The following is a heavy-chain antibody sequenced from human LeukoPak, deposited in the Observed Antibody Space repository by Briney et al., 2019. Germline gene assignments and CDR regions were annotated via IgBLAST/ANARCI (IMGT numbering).Heavy chain of an antibody. V-gene: IGHV1-2*02. CDR1: GYTFTRYY. D-gene: IGHD3-22*01. CDR2: INPNSGGT. J-gene: IGHJ4*02. Sequence: ASVKVSCKASGYTFTRYYMHWVRRAPGQGLEWMGWINPNSGGTNYAQKFQGRVTMTRDTSISTAYMELSRLRSDDTAVYYCARGGYYYDSSGYSAYWGQGTLVTVSS. CDR3: ARGGYYYDSSGYSAY.